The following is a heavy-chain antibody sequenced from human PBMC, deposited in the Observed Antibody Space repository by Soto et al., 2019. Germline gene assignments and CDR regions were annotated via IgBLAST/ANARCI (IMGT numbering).Heavy chain of an antibody. CDR1: GDSISSGDHY. CDR3: ARGAYSDSSSYFDY. CDR2: IYYSGTT. V-gene: IGHV4-30-4*01. D-gene: IGHD6-6*01. Sequence: QVQLQESGPGLVKPSQTLSLTCTVSGDSISSGDHYWSWIRQPPGKCLGWIGYIYYSGTTYSRPSLQSRVTISVDTSKNQFSLKLNSVTAADTAVYYCARGAYSDSSSYFDYWGQGTLVPVSS. J-gene: IGHJ4*02.